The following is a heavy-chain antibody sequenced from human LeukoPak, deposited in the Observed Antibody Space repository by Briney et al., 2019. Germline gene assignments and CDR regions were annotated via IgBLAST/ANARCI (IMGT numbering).Heavy chain of an antibody. D-gene: IGHD6-19*01. CDR3: AKPDSSGWYYVDY. J-gene: IGHJ4*02. V-gene: IGHV3-30*18. Sequence: GGSLRSSCAASGFTFSSYGMHWVRQAPGKGLEWVEVISYDGSNKYYADSVKGRFTISRDNSKNTLYLQMNSLRAEDTAVYYCAKPDSSGWYYVDYWGQGTLVTVSS. CDR2: ISYDGSNK. CDR1: GFTFSSYG.